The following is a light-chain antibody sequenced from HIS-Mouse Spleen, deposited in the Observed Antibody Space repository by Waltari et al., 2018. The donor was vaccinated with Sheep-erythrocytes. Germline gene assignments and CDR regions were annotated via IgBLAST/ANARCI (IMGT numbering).Light chain of an antibody. CDR1: RIDVGSYKL. Sequence: QSALTQPSSVSGSAGQSITISCTGTRIDVGSYKLFPCYQQHPGKAPNLMIYEGSKRPSGVSNRFSGSKSGNTASLTISGLQAEDEADYYCCSYAGSSTPWVFGGGTKLTVL. CDR3: CSYAGSSTPWV. V-gene: IGLV2-23*01. CDR2: EGS. J-gene: IGLJ3*02.